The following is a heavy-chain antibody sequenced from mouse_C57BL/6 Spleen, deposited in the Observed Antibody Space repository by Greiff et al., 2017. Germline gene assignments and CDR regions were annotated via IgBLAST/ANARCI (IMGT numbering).Heavy chain of an antibody. CDR3: AFITTVVATEAY. V-gene: IGHV1-42*01. CDR1: GYSFTGYY. CDR2: INPSTGGT. D-gene: IGHD1-1*01. J-gene: IGHJ3*01. Sequence: EVKLVESGPELVKPGASVKISCKASGYSFTGYYMNWVKQSPEKSLEWIGEINPSTGGTTYNQKFKAKATLTVDKSSSTAYMQLKSLTSEDSAVYYCAFITTVVATEAYWGQGTLVTVSA.